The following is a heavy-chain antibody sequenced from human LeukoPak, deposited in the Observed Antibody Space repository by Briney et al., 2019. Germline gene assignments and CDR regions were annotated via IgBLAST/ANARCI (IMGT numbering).Heavy chain of an antibody. CDR1: VGSISSSHYY. J-gene: IGHJ4*02. Sequence: SETLSLTCSVSVGSISSSHYYWGWIRQPPGKGLEWIGSIYYNGSTYYNLSLKSRVTLSADMSKNQFSLKLSSVTAADTAVYYCARSKGDYSNYLPPRSFDYWGQGTLGTVSS. D-gene: IGHD4-11*01. V-gene: IGHV4-39*01. CDR2: IYYNGST. CDR3: ARSKGDYSNYLPPRSFDY.